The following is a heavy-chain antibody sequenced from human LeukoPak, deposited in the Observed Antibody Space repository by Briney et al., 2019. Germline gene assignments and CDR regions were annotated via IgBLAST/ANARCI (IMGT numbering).Heavy chain of an antibody. Sequence: PGGSLRLSCTSSQLTFNRYDMAWVRQAPGKGLEWVSTISASGGTTYYADSVQGRFTISRDNSKNTLYLQMNSLRAEDTAVYYCARVKRDCSGGSCYSYDYWGQGTLVTVSS. V-gene: IGHV3-23*01. CDR2: ISASGGTT. J-gene: IGHJ4*02. D-gene: IGHD2-15*01. CDR1: QLTFNRYD. CDR3: ARVKRDCSGGSCYSYDY.